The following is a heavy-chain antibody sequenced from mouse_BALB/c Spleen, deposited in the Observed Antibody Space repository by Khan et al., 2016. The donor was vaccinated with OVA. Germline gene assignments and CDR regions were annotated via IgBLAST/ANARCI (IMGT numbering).Heavy chain of an antibody. D-gene: IGHD2-3*01. CDR2: IYPSDSYS. CDR3: TREGVDGSSFDY. J-gene: IGHJ3*01. CDR1: GYTFTNYW. Sequence: QVQLQQPGIELVRPGASVKLSCKASGYTFTNYWINWVKQRPGQGLEWIGNIYPSDSYSNYNQRFKDKATLTVDKSSSTAYLLLSSPTSEDSAVYYCTREGVDGSSFDYWCQGTLVTVSA. V-gene: IGHV1-69*02.